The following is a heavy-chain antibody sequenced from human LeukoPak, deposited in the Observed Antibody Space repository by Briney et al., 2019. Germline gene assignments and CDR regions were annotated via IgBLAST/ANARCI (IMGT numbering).Heavy chain of an antibody. D-gene: IGHD3-10*01. V-gene: IGHV4-38-2*02. CDR1: GYSISSGYY. CDR2: IYHSGST. CDR3: ARDRAGWGVIRSIAFDY. J-gene: IGHJ4*02. Sequence: SETLSLTRAVSGYSISSGYYWGWIRQPPGKGLEWIGSIYHSGSTYYNPSLKSRVTISVDTSKNQFSLKLSSVTAADTAVYYCARDRAGWGVIRSIAFDYWGQGTLVTVSS.